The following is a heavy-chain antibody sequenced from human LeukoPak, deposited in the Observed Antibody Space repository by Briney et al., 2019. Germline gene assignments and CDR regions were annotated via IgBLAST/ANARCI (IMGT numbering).Heavy chain of an antibody. CDR3: AKATPNDFWSGYIASFDY. Sequence: PGGSLRLSCAASGFTFSSYAMSWVRQAPGKGLEWVSAISGSGGSTYYADSVKGRFTISRDNSKNTLYLQINSLRAEDTAVYYCAKATPNDFWSGYIASFDYWGQGTLVTVSS. CDR1: GFTFSSYA. D-gene: IGHD3-3*01. J-gene: IGHJ4*02. V-gene: IGHV3-23*01. CDR2: ISGSGGST.